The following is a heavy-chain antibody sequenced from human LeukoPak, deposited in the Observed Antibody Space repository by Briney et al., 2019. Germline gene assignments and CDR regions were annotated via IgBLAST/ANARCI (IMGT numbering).Heavy chain of an antibody. CDR3: AKSTSWAVAGTIHDAFDI. CDR2: INPNSGGT. J-gene: IGHJ3*02. Sequence: ASVKVSCKASGYTFTGYYMHWVRQAPGQGLEWMGWINPNSGGTNYAQKFQGRVTMTRDTSISTAYMELSRLRSDDTAVYYCAKSTSWAVAGTIHDAFDIWGQGTMVTVSS. CDR1: GYTFTGYY. D-gene: IGHD6-19*01. V-gene: IGHV1-2*02.